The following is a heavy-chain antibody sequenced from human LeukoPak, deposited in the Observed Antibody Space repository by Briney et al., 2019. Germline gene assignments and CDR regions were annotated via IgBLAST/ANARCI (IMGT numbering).Heavy chain of an antibody. V-gene: IGHV4-39*01. Sequence: PSETLSLTCTVSGGSSSSSSYYWGWIRQPPGKVLEWIGSIYYSGSTYYNPSLKSRVTISVDTSKNQFSLKLSSVTAADTAVYYCARGSGGDFDYWGQGTLVTVSS. CDR2: IYYSGST. CDR3: ARGSGGDFDY. D-gene: IGHD3-10*01. CDR1: GGSSSSSSYY. J-gene: IGHJ4*02.